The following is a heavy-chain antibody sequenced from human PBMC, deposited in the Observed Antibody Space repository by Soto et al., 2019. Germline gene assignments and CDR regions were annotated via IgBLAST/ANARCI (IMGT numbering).Heavy chain of an antibody. V-gene: IGHV5-10-1*01. CDR2: IDPSDSYT. D-gene: IGHD5-12*01. J-gene: IGHJ6*02. Sequence: GESLKISCKGSGYSFTSYWISWVRQMPGKGLEWMGRIDPSDSYTNYSPSFQGHVTISADKSISTAYLQWSSLKASDTAMYYCARLLRGYSGYYYGMDVWGQGTTVTVS. CDR1: GYSFTSYW. CDR3: ARLLRGYSGYYYGMDV.